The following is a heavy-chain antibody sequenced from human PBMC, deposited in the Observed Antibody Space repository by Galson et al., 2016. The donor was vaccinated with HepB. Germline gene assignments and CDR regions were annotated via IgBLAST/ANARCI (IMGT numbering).Heavy chain of an antibody. D-gene: IGHD6-13*01. V-gene: IGHV3-7*04. CDR3: VRAGGRSSSWSDF. J-gene: IGHJ4*02. CDR2: IKEDGSEK. CDR1: GFTFSRYW. Sequence: SLRLSCAASGFTFSRYWMAWIRQAPGKGLEWVGNIKEDGSEKYYVDSVKGRFTISRDNAKNSLYLQMNSLRVEDTAVYYCVRAGGRSSSWSDFWGQGTLVTVSS.